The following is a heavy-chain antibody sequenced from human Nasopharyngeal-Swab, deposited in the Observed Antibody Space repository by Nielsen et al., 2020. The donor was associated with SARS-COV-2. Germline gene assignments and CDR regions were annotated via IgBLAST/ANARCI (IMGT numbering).Heavy chain of an antibody. CDR3: ARPYDSSGYHDAFDI. Sequence: GESLMISCQGSGYIFTSYWIGWVRQMPGQGLEWMGIIYPGDSDTRYSPSVQGQVTISADKSISTAYLQWSSLKASDTAMYYCARPYDSSGYHDAFDIWGQGTMVTVSS. D-gene: IGHD3-22*01. CDR2: IYPGDSDT. J-gene: IGHJ3*02. CDR1: GYIFTSYW. V-gene: IGHV5-51*01.